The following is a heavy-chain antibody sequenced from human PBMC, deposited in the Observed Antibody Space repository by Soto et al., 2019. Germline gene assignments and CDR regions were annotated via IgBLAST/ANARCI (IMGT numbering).Heavy chain of an antibody. Sequence: LRLSCTAFTGYAMSWVRRGPGKGLEWISTISPTGNTHYADSVEGRFTISRDDSKNTFYLQMNNLRADDTGAYYCAKDPSTGHADLWGQGTLVTVSS. D-gene: IGHD3-9*01. CDR1: TGYA. CDR2: ISPTGNT. CDR3: AKDPSTGHADL. J-gene: IGHJ5*02. V-gene: IGHV3-23*01.